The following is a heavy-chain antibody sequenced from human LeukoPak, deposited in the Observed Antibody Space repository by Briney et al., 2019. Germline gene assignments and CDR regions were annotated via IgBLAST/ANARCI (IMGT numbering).Heavy chain of an antibody. D-gene: IGHD1-26*01. V-gene: IGHV4-59*01. J-gene: IGHJ5*02. CDR1: GGSISSYY. CDR3: ATYIVGAYNWCDP. CDR2: IHDSGST. Sequence: SETLSLTCAVSGGSISSYYWSWIRQPPGKGLEWIGYIHDSGSTNYIPSLNNRVTFSLDTSKNQFFLKLSSVTAADTAVYYCATYIVGAYNWCDPWGQGTLVTVSS.